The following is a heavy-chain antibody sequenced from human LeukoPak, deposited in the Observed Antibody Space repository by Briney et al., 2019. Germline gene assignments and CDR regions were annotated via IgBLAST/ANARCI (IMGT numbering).Heavy chain of an antibody. V-gene: IGHV1-18*04. CDR2: ISVNNGGT. CDR3: ATATQPRGYFLL. Sequence: ASVKVSCKASGYIFTMYYIHWVRQAPGQSLEWMGWISVNNGGTNYAQSFQDRVTLTRDTSTNTAYLELRSLRSDDTAIIYCATATQPRGYFLLWGQGTLVTVSS. CDR1: GYIFTMYY. D-gene: IGHD2-2*01. J-gene: IGHJ1*01.